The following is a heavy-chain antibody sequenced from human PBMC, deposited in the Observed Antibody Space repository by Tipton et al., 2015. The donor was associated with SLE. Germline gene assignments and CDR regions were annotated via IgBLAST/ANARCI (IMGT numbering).Heavy chain of an antibody. D-gene: IGHD6-19*01. J-gene: IGHJ4*02. V-gene: IGHV3-64D*08. CDR3: VKEDGSGWHPYFEY. CDR1: GFTFRNFA. CDR2: ISTNGGST. Sequence: SLRLSCSASGFTFRNFAMHWVRQAPGKGLESVSAISTNGGSTYYAASVKGRFTISRDNSRNTLYLQMNSLRPEDTAVYYCVKEDGSGWHPYFEYWGQGTLVTVSS.